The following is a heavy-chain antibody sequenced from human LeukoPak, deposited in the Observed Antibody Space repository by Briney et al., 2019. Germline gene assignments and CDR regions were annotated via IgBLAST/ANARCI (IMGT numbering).Heavy chain of an antibody. J-gene: IGHJ5*02. V-gene: IGHV4-59*01. CDR2: IYYSGST. Sequence: SETLSLTCTVSGGSISSYYWSWIRQPPGKGLEWIGYIYYSGSTNYNPSLKSRVTISVDTSKNQFSLKLSSVTAADTAVCYCARGRGYGWFDPWGQGTLVTVSS. D-gene: IGHD3-10*01. CDR3: ARGRGYGWFDP. CDR1: GGSISSYY.